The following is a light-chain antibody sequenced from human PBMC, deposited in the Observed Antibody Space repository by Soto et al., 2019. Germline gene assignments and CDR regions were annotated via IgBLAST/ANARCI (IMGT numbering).Light chain of an antibody. Sequence: EVVMTQSPATPSVSPGERATPSCRASQSVGSNLAWYQQKPGQPPRLLIYGASSRATGVPARFSGSGSQTQFTLSISSLQSEDFAFYYCQQYNNWPITFGQGTRLEI. CDR1: QSVGSN. J-gene: IGKJ5*01. CDR2: GAS. CDR3: QQYNNWPIT. V-gene: IGKV3D-15*01.